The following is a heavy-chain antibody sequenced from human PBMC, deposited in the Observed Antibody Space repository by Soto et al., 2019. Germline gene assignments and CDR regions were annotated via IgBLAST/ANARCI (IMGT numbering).Heavy chain of an antibody. J-gene: IGHJ4*02. Sequence: SETLSLTCTVSGGSISSGGYYWSWIRQHPGRGLEWIGYIYYSGSTYYNPSLKSRVTISVDTSKNQFSLKLSSVTAADTAVYYCARAEFDYGDYVGWKGYDYWGQGTLVTVSS. CDR1: GGSISSGGYY. CDR2: IYYSGST. D-gene: IGHD4-17*01. V-gene: IGHV4-31*03. CDR3: ARAEFDYGDYVGWKGYDY.